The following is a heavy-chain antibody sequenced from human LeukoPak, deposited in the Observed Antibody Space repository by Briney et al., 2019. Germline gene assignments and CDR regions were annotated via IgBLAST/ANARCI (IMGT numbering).Heavy chain of an antibody. J-gene: IGHJ4*02. V-gene: IGHV4-59*01. D-gene: IGHD3-16*01. Sequence: PSETLSLTCTVSGGSISSYYWSWIRQPPGKGLEWIGYIYYSGSTNYNPSLKSRVTISADTSKNQFSLKLNSMTTADTAVYYCTRGAGWLIDYWGQGILVTVSS. CDR2: IYYSGST. CDR3: TRGAGWLIDY. CDR1: GGSISSYY.